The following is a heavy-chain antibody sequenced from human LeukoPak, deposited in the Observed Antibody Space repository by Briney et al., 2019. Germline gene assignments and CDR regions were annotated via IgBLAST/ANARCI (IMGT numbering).Heavy chain of an antibody. CDR2: INGDGGYT. CDR1: GFTFNSYS. J-gene: IGHJ6*04. Sequence: PGGSLRLSCAASGFTFNSYSMHWVRQAPGKGLVWVSRINGDGGYTSYADSVKGRFTISRDNAKNTLYMQMNSLRGEDTAVYYCARAVYDFTDVWGKGTTVTVSS. V-gene: IGHV3-74*01. CDR3: ARAVYDFTDV. D-gene: IGHD3-3*01.